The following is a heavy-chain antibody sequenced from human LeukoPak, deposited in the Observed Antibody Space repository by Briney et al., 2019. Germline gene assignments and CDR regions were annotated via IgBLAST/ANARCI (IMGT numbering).Heavy chain of an antibody. V-gene: IGHV1-2*02. CDR1: GGTFSSYA. CDR3: ARDIVMVTYWFDP. D-gene: IGHD5-18*01. CDR2: INPNSGGT. J-gene: IGHJ5*02. Sequence: GASVKVSCKASGGTFSSYAISWVRQAPGQGLEWMGWINPNSGGTNYAQKFQGRVTMTRDTSISTAYMELSRLRSDDTAVYYCARDIVMVTYWFDPWDQGTLVTVSS.